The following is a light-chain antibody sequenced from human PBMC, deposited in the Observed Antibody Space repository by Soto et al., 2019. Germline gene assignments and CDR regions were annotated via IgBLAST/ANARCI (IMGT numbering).Light chain of an antibody. Sequence: DIQMTQSPSTLSASVGDRVTITCRASQSVLNWLAWYQHKPGKAPQLLIYDASKLESGVPSRFSGSGYGTEFTLTISSLLPDDFATYYCHQYNGFSNTFGQGTKLEIK. CDR1: QSVLNW. J-gene: IGKJ2*01. CDR3: HQYNGFSNT. V-gene: IGKV1-5*01. CDR2: DAS.